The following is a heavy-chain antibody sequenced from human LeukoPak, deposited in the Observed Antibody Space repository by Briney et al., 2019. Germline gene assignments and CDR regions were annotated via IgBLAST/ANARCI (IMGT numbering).Heavy chain of an antibody. CDR1: GSTFSNYA. J-gene: IGHJ4*02. Sequence: GGSLRLSCAASGSTFSNYAMSWVRQAPGKGLEWVAAMSESGSSTWYADSVKGRLTISRDNSKNTLFLQMNSLRAEDTAVYYCAKDLYDSSGSRYDYWGQGTLVTVSS. CDR2: MSESGSST. V-gene: IGHV3-23*01. CDR3: AKDLYDSSGSRYDY. D-gene: IGHD3-22*01.